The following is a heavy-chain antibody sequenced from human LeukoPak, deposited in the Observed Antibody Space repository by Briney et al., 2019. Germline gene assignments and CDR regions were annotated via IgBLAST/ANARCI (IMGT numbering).Heavy chain of an antibody. CDR2: IQNDASTE. CDR1: GFIFSHYG. Sequence: GGSLRLPCAASGFIFSHYGMHWVRQAPGKGLEWVAVIQNDASTENFADSVKGRFTISRDNSKNTVFLQMNSLRVEDTAVYYCARELSQIVWGGLDYGGQGTLVSVSS. CDR3: ARELSQIVWGGLDY. J-gene: IGHJ4*02. D-gene: IGHD2-21*01. V-gene: IGHV3-33*05.